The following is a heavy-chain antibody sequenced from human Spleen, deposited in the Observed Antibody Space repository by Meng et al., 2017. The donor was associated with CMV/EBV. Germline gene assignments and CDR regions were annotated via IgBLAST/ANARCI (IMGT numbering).Heavy chain of an antibody. Sequence: LSLTCTVSGGSISSTNYYWGWIRQPPGKGLEWVSYIGSRGVTIYYADSVKGRFTISRDNAKNSLYLQMNSLRAEDTAVYYCARDKGVYSNYYYGMDVWGQGTTVTVSS. CDR3: ARDKGVYSNYYYGMDV. CDR1: GGSISSTNYY. CDR2: IGSRGVTI. J-gene: IGHJ6*02. V-gene: IGHV3-11*04. D-gene: IGHD4-11*01.